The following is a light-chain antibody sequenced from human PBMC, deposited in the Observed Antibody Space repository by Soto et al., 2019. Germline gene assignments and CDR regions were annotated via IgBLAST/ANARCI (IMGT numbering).Light chain of an antibody. CDR1: QRISIW. J-gene: IGKJ4*01. V-gene: IGKV1-5*03. CDR2: KAS. CDR3: QHFHSHTYPFT. Sequence: DIQMTQSPSTLSASVGDTVTITCRASQRISIWLAWFQQKPGKAPKPLIYKASSLVIAVPSRFSGSGSGTEFTLTISSLKPDDFATYYCQHFHSHTYPFTFGGGTTVEIK.